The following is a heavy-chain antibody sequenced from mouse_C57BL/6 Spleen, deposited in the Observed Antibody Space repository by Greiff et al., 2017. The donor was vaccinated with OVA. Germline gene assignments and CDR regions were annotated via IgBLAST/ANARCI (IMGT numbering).Heavy chain of an antibody. J-gene: IGHJ4*01. CDR1: GYTFTSYW. CDR2: IDPSDSET. D-gene: IGHD1-1*01. V-gene: IGHV1-52*01. CDR3: ARSSYYGSSPYYYAMDY. Sequence: VQLQQSGAELVRPGSSVKLSCKASGYTFTSYWMHWVKQRPIQGLEWIGNIDPSDSETHYNQKFKDKATLTVDKSSSTAYMQLSSLTSEDSAVYYCARSSYYGSSPYYYAMDYWGQGTSVTVSS.